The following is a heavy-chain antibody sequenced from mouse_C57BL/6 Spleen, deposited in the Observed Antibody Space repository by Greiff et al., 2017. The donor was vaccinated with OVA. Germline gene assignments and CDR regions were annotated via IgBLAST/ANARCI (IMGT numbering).Heavy chain of an antibody. V-gene: IGHV1-82*01. J-gene: IGHJ1*03. CDR2: IYPGDGDT. CDR3: ARRGYGSSHWYFDV. Sequence: QVQLQQSGPELVKPGASVKISCTASGYAFSSSWLNWVKQRPGQGLEWIGRIYPGDGDTNYKGKFKGTATLTADKSSSTADMQHSSMTSEDYAVYFCARRGYGSSHWYFDVWGTGTTVTVSS. D-gene: IGHD1-1*01. CDR1: GYAFSSSW.